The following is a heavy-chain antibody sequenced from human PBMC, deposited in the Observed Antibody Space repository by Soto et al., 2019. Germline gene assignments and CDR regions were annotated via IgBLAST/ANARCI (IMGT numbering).Heavy chain of an antibody. V-gene: IGHV1-18*01. Sequence: ASVKVSCKTSGYTFTNYGISWVRQAPGQGLEWMGWISAHTGNTNYAQKLQGRVTMTTDTSTSTAYMELRSLRSDDTAVYYCARGGLRITMIVVARADFDYWGQGTLVTVSS. CDR2: ISAHTGNT. J-gene: IGHJ4*02. CDR3: ARGGLRITMIVVARADFDY. CDR1: GYTFTNYG. D-gene: IGHD3-22*01.